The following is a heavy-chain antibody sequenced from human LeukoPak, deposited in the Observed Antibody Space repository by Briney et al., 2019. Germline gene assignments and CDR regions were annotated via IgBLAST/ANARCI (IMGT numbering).Heavy chain of an antibody. V-gene: IGHV3-74*01. CDR2: IKSDESDT. Sequence: PGGSLRLSCSASGFTFSNCAMHWVRQAPGKGLVWVSRIKSDESDTNYADSVKGRFTISRDNARNTVYLQMNSLRAEDTAVYYCARGWVPSDITLKWGQGTMVTVSS. J-gene: IGHJ3*01. CDR3: ARGWVPSDITLK. CDR1: GFTFSNCA. D-gene: IGHD3-22*01.